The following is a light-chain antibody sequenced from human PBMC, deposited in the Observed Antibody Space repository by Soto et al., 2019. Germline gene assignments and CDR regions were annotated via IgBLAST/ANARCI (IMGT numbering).Light chain of an antibody. V-gene: IGKV3-20*01. J-gene: IGKJ1*01. Sequence: EIVLTQSPGTLSLSPGSRAILSFSARQSVSSSYLVWYQQKPGQAPRLLIYGASNRATGIPDRFSGSGSGTDFTLTISRLEPEDAAVYYCKQYGTSPTFGQGTKVDIK. CDR1: QSVSSSY. CDR2: GAS. CDR3: KQYGTSPT.